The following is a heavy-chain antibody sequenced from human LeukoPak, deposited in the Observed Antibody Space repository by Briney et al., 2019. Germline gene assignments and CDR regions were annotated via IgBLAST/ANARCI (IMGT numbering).Heavy chain of an antibody. CDR3: AKDHLMITFAFDI. Sequence: GGSLRLSCAASGFTFSSHAMSWVRQAPGKGLEWVSAISGIGGSTYYADSVKGRFTISRDNSKNTLYVQMNSLRAEDTAVYYCAKDHLMITFAFDILGQGTMVTVSS. J-gene: IGHJ3*02. CDR2: ISGIGGST. V-gene: IGHV3-23*01. CDR1: GFTFSSHA. D-gene: IGHD3-16*01.